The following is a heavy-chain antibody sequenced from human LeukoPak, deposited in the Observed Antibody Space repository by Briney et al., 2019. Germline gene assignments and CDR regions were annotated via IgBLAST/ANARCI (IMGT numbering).Heavy chain of an antibody. CDR1: DYPFTNYD. CDR2: MTPNSGGT. Sequence: ASVKVPCKASDYPFTNYDLNWISQATGQRLEWKGWMTPNSGGTNYAEKFQRRVTMTRNTSITTASMELGRMRSDDTAMLYCARLPGYWGQGTLVTVSS. CDR3: ARLPGY. V-gene: IGHV1-2*02. J-gene: IGHJ4*02.